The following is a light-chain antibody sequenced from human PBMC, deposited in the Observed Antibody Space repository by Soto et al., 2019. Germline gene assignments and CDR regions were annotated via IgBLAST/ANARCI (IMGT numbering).Light chain of an antibody. J-gene: IGKJ1*01. Sequence: DIQMTQSPSSLSASVGDRVTITCRASESIRTYLNWYQQKPGKAPKLLIYAASTLQSGIHSRFSGSGSGTDFIFTITSLQPEDFATDVGQQSYNSPPTFGQGTKVEI. CDR1: ESIRTY. V-gene: IGKV1-39*01. CDR2: AAS. CDR3: QQSYNSPPT.